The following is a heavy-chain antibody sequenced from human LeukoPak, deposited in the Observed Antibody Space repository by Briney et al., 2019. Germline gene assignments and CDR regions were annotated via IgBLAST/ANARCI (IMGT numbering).Heavy chain of an antibody. CDR3: ARDSEHVDTAMVTARTFDY. Sequence: GASVKVSCKASGYTFSIYYMHWVRQAPGQGLEWMGWINTNTGNPTYAQGFTGRFVFSLDTSVSTAYLQISSLKAEDTAVYYCARDSEHVDTAMVTARTFDYWGQGTLVTVSS. V-gene: IGHV7-4-1*02. D-gene: IGHD5-18*01. CDR2: INTNTGNP. J-gene: IGHJ4*02. CDR1: GYTFSIYY.